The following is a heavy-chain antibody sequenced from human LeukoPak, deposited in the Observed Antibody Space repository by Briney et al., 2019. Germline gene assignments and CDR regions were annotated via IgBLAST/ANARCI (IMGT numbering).Heavy chain of an antibody. V-gene: IGHV4-34*01. J-gene: IGHJ4*02. CDR2: INHSGST. CDR3: ARAGWLRTKGYFDY. CDR1: GGAFRGFF. Sequence: PSGALSPTRAVHGGAFRGFFWSWIRQPPGKGLEWIGEINHSGSTNYNPSLKSRVTISVDTSKNQFSLKLSSVTAADTAVYYCARAGWLRTKGYFDYWGQGTLVTVSS. D-gene: IGHD5-12*01.